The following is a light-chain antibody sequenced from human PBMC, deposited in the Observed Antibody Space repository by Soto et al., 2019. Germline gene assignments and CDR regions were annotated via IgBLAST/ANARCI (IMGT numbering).Light chain of an antibody. CDR2: AAS. Sequence: EIQMNQSPSSLSASIGDRVTITFRASQGISNYLAWYQQKPGKVTKLLIYAASTLQSGVPSRFGGSGSGPHFTLTISSLQPEDGATYCCQKNNSAPWTFGQGTEVEIK. CDR3: QKNNSAPWT. CDR1: QGISNY. J-gene: IGKJ1*01. V-gene: IGKV1-27*01.